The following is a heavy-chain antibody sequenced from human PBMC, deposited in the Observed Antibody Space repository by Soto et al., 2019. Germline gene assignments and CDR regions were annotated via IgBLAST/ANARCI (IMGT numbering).Heavy chain of an antibody. CDR2: IYYSGRT. CDR1: GGTISTYY. J-gene: IGHJ6*02. CDR3: ARDQAVPSPYGMGV. V-gene: IGHV4-59*01. D-gene: IGHD6-19*01. Sequence: LSLTCTISGGTISTYYWSWIRQPPGKGLEWIGYIYYSGRTNYNPSLKGRVTISVDTFKSHFSLNLTSVTAADTGVYFCARDQAVPSPYGMGVWGQGTTVTVSS.